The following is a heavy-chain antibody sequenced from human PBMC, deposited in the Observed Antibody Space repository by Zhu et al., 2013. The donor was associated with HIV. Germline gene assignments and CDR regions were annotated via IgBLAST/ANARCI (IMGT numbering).Heavy chain of an antibody. D-gene: IGHD3-3*01. V-gene: IGHV1-8*03. CDR3: ARGRTFGVGRLNWFDP. CDR2: TTPNSDNT. CDR1: GYTFTTYD. Sequence: QVQLVQSGAELKKPGSSVKVSCTASGYTFTTYDIHWVRQATGQGLEWMGWTTPNSDNTGYAQKFQGRVTITRNTSISTAYMELSNLRSEDTAVYYCARGRTFGVGRLNWFDPWGQGTLVTVSS. J-gene: IGHJ5*02.